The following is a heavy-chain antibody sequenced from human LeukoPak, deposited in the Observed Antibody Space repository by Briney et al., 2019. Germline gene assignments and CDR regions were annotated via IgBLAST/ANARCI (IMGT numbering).Heavy chain of an antibody. D-gene: IGHD6-13*01. Sequence: PGGSLRLSCAASGFTFSSYAMHWVRQAPGKGLEWVSSISSSSSYIYYADSVKGRFTISRDNAKNSLYLQMNSLRAEDTAVYYCARSIAAAGGFDPWGQGTLVTVSS. CDR1: GFTFSSYA. CDR3: ARSIAAAGGFDP. CDR2: ISSSSSYI. V-gene: IGHV3-21*01. J-gene: IGHJ5*02.